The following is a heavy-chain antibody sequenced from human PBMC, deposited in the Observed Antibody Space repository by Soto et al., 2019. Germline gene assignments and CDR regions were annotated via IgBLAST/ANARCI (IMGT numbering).Heavy chain of an antibody. CDR3: ARDDFYCSRGSCLYYFDY. Sequence: ASVKVSCKASGYTFTSYGINWVRQAPGQGLEWMGWISVYSGDTNSAQKVQGRVTMTTDTSTSTAYMELRSLRSDDTAVYYCARDDFYCSRGSCLYYFDYWGQGTLVTVSS. V-gene: IGHV1-18*04. D-gene: IGHD2-15*01. CDR1: GYTFTSYG. J-gene: IGHJ4*02. CDR2: ISVYSGDT.